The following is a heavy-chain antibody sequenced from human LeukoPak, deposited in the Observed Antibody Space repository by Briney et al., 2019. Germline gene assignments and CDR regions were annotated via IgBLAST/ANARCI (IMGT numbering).Heavy chain of an antibody. V-gene: IGHV3-30*02. J-gene: IGHJ4*02. CDR3: ARDPGGYSYGHFDY. Sequence: GGSLRLSCAASGFTFSSYGMHWVRQAPGKGLEWVAFIRYDGSNKYYADSVKGRFTISRDNSKNTLYLQMNSLRAEDTAVYYCARDPGGYSYGHFDYWGQGTLVTVSS. CDR2: IRYDGSNK. D-gene: IGHD5-18*01. CDR1: GFTFSSYG.